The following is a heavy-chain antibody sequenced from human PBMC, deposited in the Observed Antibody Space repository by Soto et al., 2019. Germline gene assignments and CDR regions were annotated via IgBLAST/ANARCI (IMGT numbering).Heavy chain of an antibody. V-gene: IGHV4-34*01. CDR3: ARSHIVPRLFMYPYDY. J-gene: IGHJ4*02. Sequence: PSETLSLTCAVYGGSFSGYSWAWIRQPPGTGLEWIGEINHSGSTNYNPSLKSRVTISVDTSKNQFSLRLTSVTAADTAVYYCARSHIVPRLFMYPYDYWGQGTLVTALL. CDR1: GGSFSGYS. D-gene: IGHD5-12*01. CDR2: INHSGST.